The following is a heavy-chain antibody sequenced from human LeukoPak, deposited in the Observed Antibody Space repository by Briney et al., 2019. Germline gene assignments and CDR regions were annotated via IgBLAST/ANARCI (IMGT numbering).Heavy chain of an antibody. CDR1: RYSFTSYY. CDR2: INPGGGST. Sequence: ASVKVSCKASRYSFTSYYIHWVRQAPGQGLEWMGVINPGGGSTTYAQKFQDRVSMTRDTSTSTVHMDLTSLRSDDTAVYYCSRESSSGWKQYDYWGQGTLVTVSS. V-gene: IGHV1-46*01. J-gene: IGHJ4*02. CDR3: SRESSSGWKQYDY. D-gene: IGHD6-19*01.